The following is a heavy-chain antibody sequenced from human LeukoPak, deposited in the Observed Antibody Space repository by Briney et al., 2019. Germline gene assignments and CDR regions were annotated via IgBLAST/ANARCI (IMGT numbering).Heavy chain of an antibody. CDR2: IYYSGST. Sequence: SETLSPTCTVSGGSISSGDYYWSWIRQPPGKGLEWIGYIYYSGSTYYNPSLKSRVTISVDTSKNQFSLKLSSVTAADTAVYYCARGIYDNNWFDPWGQGTLVTVSS. J-gene: IGHJ5*02. CDR1: GGSISSGDYY. V-gene: IGHV4-30-4*01. CDR3: ARGIYDNNWFDP. D-gene: IGHD3-16*01.